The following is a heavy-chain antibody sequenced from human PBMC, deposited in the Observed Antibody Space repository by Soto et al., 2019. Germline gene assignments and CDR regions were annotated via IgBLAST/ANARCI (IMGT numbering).Heavy chain of an antibody. D-gene: IGHD6-13*01. CDR2: ISAYNGNT. CDR1: GYTFTSYG. CDR3: ARSLWKQLDPDDAFDI. Sequence: QVQLVQSGAEVKKPGASVKVSCKASGYTFTSYGISWVRQAPGQGLEWMGWISAYNGNTNYAQKRQGRVTMTTDPSTSTAYMELRSLRSDDTAVYYCARSLWKQLDPDDAFDIWGQGTMVTVSS. V-gene: IGHV1-18*01. J-gene: IGHJ3*02.